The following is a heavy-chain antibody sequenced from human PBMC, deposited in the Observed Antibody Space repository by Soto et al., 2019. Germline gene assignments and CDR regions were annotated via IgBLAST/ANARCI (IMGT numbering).Heavy chain of an antibody. CDR2: IKQDGSEK. CDR1: GFTFSSYW. J-gene: IGHJ6*02. CDR3: ASYSYDKYDYYGMDV. V-gene: IGHV3-7*01. Sequence: GGSLRLSCAASGFTFSSYWMSWVRQAPGKGLEWVANIKQDGSEKYYVDSVKGRFTISRDNAKNSLYLQMNSLRAEDTAVYYCASYSYDKYDYYGMDVWGQGTTVTVSS. D-gene: IGHD5-18*01.